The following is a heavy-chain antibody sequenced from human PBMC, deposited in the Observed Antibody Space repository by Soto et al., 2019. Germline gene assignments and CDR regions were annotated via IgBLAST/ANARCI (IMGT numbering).Heavy chain of an antibody. V-gene: IGHV3-64*01. CDR2: ISSNGGST. D-gene: IGHD6-13*01. CDR1: GFTFSGYG. CDR3: ARQSYSSYYFDY. J-gene: IGHJ4*02. Sequence: GGSLRLSCAASGFTFSGYGMHWVRQAPGKGLEYVSAISSNGGSTYYANSVKGRFTISRDNSKNTLYLQMGSLRAEYMAVYYCARQSYSSYYFDYWGQGTLVTVSS.